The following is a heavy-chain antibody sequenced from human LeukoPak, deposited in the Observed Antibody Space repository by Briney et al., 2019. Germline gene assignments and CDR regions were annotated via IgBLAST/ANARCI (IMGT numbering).Heavy chain of an antibody. V-gene: IGHV1-69*05. D-gene: IGHD1/OR15-1a*01. CDR3: ARMDWNTNYYMDV. Sequence: GASVKVSCKASGGTFTNSGIGWVRQDPGQGLEWMGGIIPILGTANSAQRFQGRVTITTDESRSTVYMEVSSLRSEDTAVYYCARMDWNTNYYMDVWGKGTTVTVSS. J-gene: IGHJ6*03. CDR2: IIPILGTA. CDR1: GGTFTNSG.